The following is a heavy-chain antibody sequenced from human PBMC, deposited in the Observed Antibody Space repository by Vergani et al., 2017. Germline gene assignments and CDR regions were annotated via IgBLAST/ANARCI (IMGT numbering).Heavy chain of an antibody. D-gene: IGHD2-21*02. CDR1: GFTLSSHA. CDR2: IRYDGSNK. J-gene: IGHJ3*02. V-gene: IGHV3-30*02. CDR3: AKLVTRDAFDI. Sequence: QVQLEESGGGVVQPGRSLRLSCAGSGFTLSSHAMHWVRQAPGKGLEWVAFIRYDGSNKYYADSVEGRFTISRDNSKNTLYLQMNSLRAEDTAVYYCAKLVTRDAFDIWGQGTMVTVSS.